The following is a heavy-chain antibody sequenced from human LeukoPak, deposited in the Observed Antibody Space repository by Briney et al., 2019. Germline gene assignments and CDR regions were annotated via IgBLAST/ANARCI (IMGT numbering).Heavy chain of an antibody. D-gene: IGHD6-6*01. CDR3: AKGPNSEYSSSQGAFDI. V-gene: IGHV3-30*18. Sequence: PGRSLRLSCAASGFTFSSYGMHWVRQAPGKGLEWVAVISYDGSNKSYADSVKGRFTISRDNSKNTLYLQMNSLRAEDTAVYYCAKGPNSEYSSSQGAFDIWGQGTMVTVSS. CDR2: ISYDGSNK. CDR1: GFTFSSYG. J-gene: IGHJ3*02.